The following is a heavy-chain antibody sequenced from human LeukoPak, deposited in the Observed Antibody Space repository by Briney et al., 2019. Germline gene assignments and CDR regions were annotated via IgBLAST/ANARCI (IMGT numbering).Heavy chain of an antibody. D-gene: IGHD3-10*01. CDR2: INAGNGNT. Sequence: ASVKVSCKASGYTFTSYAIHWVRQAPGQRLEWTGWINAGNGNTKYSQKFQGRVTITRDTSASTAYMELSSLRSEDTAVYYCVKDWGVLPDYTADGFDIWGLGTMVTVSS. V-gene: IGHV1-3*01. CDR1: GYTFTSYA. CDR3: VKDWGVLPDYTADGFDI. J-gene: IGHJ3*02.